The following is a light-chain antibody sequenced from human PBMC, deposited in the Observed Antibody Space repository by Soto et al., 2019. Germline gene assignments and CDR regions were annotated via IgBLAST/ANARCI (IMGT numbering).Light chain of an antibody. V-gene: IGKV3-20*01. CDR2: GAS. CDR1: QSVSSSY. CDR3: QQYGSSPPWT. Sequence: EIVLTQSPGTLSLSPGERATLSCRASQSVSSSYLAWYQQKPGQAPRLLIYGASSRATGIPDRFSGSWSGTDFTLTISRLEPEDFAVYYCQQYGSSPPWTFGLGTKVDIK. J-gene: IGKJ1*01.